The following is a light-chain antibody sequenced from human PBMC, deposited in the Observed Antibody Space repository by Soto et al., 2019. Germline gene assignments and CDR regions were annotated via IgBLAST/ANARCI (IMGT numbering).Light chain of an antibody. CDR3: QQRSYPIT. Sequence: EAGVTQSPATLSLSPGERATLYCRASQSVRSYLAWYQQKPGQPPRLLIFSASTRATGIPARFSGSGSGTEFTLTISSLEPEDFAVYYCQQRSYPITFGQGTRLEI. V-gene: IGKV3-11*01. J-gene: IGKJ5*01. CDR2: SAS. CDR1: QSVRSY.